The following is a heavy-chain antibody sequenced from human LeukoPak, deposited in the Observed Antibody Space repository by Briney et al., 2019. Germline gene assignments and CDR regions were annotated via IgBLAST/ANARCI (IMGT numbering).Heavy chain of an antibody. CDR1: GGSFSDYY. Sequence: PSETLSLTCAVSGGSFSDYYWTWIRQPPGKGLEWIGEINHRGSTNFKPSLRNRVALSVDTSKNQFSPKLSSVTAADTAVYYCARAEGMDYYDSSGYYSHDAFDIWGQGTMVTVSS. CDR2: INHRGST. D-gene: IGHD3-22*01. J-gene: IGHJ3*02. CDR3: ARAEGMDYYDSSGYYSHDAFDI. V-gene: IGHV4-34*01.